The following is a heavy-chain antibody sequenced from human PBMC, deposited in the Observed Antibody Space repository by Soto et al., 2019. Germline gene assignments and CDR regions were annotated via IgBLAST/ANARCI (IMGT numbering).Heavy chain of an antibody. CDR1: GFSVSTHA. CDR3: AKGLRHPQCGGDCPAFGS. D-gene: IGHD2-21*02. CDR2: IADSGDRT. Sequence: EVQLLESGGGWVQPGGSLRLACEASGFSVSTHAMNWVRQAPGKGLEWVSGIADSGDRTHYADSVKGRFTISRDNSTNTLYRQMNSLRAEDTAVFYCAKGLRHPQCGGDCPAFGSWGQGTLVTVSS. V-gene: IGHV3-23*01. J-gene: IGHJ5*02.